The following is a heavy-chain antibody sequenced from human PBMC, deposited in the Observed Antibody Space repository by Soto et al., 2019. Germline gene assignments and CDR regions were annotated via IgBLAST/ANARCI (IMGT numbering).Heavy chain of an antibody. Sequence: QRHLVESGGGVVQPGRSLRLSCAASGFTFSSYGMHWIRQAPGKGLEWVAVISHDGAFKDYADSVKGRFTISRDNSENTLVVEMNRLGPIDTAVYYCAKDYGPKAPYPYSNTHTDFWGQGTRVTVSS. V-gene: IGHV3-30*18. D-gene: IGHD6-13*01. CDR3: AKDYGPKAPYPYSNTHTDF. CDR1: GFTFSSYG. CDR2: ISHDGAFK. J-gene: IGHJ4*02.